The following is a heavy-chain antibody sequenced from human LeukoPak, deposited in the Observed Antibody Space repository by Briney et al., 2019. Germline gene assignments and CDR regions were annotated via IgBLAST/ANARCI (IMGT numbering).Heavy chain of an antibody. J-gene: IGHJ6*03. CDR1: GDSVSSNSAA. CDR2: TYYRSKWYN. Sequence: SQTLSLTCAISGDSVSSNSAAWNWIRQSPSRGLKWLGRTYYRSKWYNDYAVSVKSRITINPDTSKNQFSLQLNSVTPEDTAVYYCARDSPWVAAAYYYYMDVWGKGTTVTVSS. CDR3: ARDSPWVAAAYYYYMDV. D-gene: IGHD2-15*01. V-gene: IGHV6-1*01.